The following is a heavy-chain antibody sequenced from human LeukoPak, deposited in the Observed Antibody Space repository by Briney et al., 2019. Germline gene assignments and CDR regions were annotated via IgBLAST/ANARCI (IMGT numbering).Heavy chain of an antibody. V-gene: IGHV3-43*02. CDR3: AKDPLFDP. Sequence: GGSLRLSCAASGFTFDDYAMHWLRQAPGKGLEWVSLISGDALSTYYADSVKGRFTISRDNSKNSLDLQMNTLRTEDTALYYCAKDPLFDPWGQGTLVTVSS. CDR2: ISGDALST. CDR1: GFTFDDYA. J-gene: IGHJ5*02.